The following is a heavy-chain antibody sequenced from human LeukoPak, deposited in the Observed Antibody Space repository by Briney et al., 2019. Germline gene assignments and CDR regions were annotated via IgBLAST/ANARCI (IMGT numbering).Heavy chain of an antibody. CDR3: ARSTRRYFDWLPPVGY. J-gene: IGHJ4*02. CDR1: GFTVSSNY. V-gene: IGHV3-66*01. CDR2: IYSGGST. D-gene: IGHD3-9*01. Sequence: GGSLRLSCAASGFTVSSNYMSWVRQAPGKGLEWVSVIYSGGSTYYADSVKGRFTISRDNAKNSLYLQMNSLRAEDTAVYYCARSTRRYFDWLPPVGYWGQGTLVTVSS.